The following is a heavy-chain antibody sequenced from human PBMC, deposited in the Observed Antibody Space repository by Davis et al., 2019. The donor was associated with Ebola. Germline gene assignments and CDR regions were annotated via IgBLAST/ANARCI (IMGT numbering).Heavy chain of an antibody. V-gene: IGHV5-51*01. CDR1: GYRFTNYW. CDR3: ARQGAVGATTGSWFDP. CDR2: IYPDDSDT. D-gene: IGHD1-26*01. Sequence: GESLKISCKASGYRFTNYWIGWVRQMPGRGLQWMGIIYPDDSDTTYSPSFRGQVTISADKSITTAYLQWSSLKASDTAMYYCARQGAVGATTGSWFDPWGQGTLVTVSS. J-gene: IGHJ5*02.